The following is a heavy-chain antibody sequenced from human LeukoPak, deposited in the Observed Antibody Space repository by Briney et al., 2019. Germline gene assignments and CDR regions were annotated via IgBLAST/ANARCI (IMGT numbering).Heavy chain of an antibody. CDR2: IYHSGST. D-gene: IGHD3-10*01. CDR3: ARGGYYGSGNDFRFDP. Sequence: SETLSLTRTVSGYSISSGYYWGWIRQPPGKGLEWIGSIYHSGSTYYNPSLKSRVTIPVDTSKNQFSLKLSSVTPADTAVYYCARGGYYGSGNDFRFDPWGQGTLVTVSS. J-gene: IGHJ5*02. CDR1: GYSISSGYY. V-gene: IGHV4-38-2*02.